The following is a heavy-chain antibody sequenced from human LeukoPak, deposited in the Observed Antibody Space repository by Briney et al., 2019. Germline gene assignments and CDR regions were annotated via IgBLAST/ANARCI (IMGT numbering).Heavy chain of an antibody. J-gene: IGHJ6*02. CDR3: AKDIPKTTSHYYYYYGMDV. Sequence: GGSLRLSCAASGFTFSSYAMSWVRQAPGKGLEWVSAIIGIGSITYYADSVKGRFTISRDNSKNTLYLQMNSLRAEDTAVYYSAKDIPKTTSHYYYYYGMDVWGQGTTVTVSS. CDR1: GFTFSSYA. CDR2: IIGIGSIT. V-gene: IGHV3-23*01. D-gene: IGHD1-7*01.